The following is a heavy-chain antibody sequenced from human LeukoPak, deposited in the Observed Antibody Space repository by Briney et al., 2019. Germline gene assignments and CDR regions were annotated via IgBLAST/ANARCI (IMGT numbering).Heavy chain of an antibody. V-gene: IGHV3-48*01. J-gene: IGHJ4*02. CDR3: ARGGYYDSSGYFDY. D-gene: IGHD3-22*01. Sequence: GGSLRLSCAASGFTFSSYSMHWVRQAPGKGLEWVSYISSSSSTIYYADSVKGRFTISRDNAKNSLYLQMNSLRAEDTAVYYCARGGYYDSSGYFDYWGQGTLVTVSS. CDR2: ISSSSSTI. CDR1: GFTFSSYS.